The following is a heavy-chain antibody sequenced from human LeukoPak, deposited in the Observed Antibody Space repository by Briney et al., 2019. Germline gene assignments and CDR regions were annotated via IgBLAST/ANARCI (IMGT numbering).Heavy chain of an antibody. CDR1: GFSFSSYS. Sequence: PGGSLRLSCAASGFSFSSYSMNWVRQAPGKGLEWVSSISSTSSYIRYPDSVMGRFTISRDNAKNSLYLQMNSLRAEDTAVYYCARTIREQWLTIDYWGQGTLVTFSS. V-gene: IGHV3-21*01. J-gene: IGHJ4*02. CDR3: ARTIREQWLTIDY. D-gene: IGHD6-19*01. CDR2: ISSTSSYI.